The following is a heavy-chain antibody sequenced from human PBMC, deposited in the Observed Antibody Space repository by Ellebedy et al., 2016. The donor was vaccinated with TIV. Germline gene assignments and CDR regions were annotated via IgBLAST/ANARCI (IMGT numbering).Heavy chain of an antibody. Sequence: GGSLRLXXGASGFTFSSYAMNWVRQAPGKGLEWVSAISGSGRGNTYYAGSVKGRFTISRDDSKNTLYLQMNSLRAEDTAVYYCAKDLGKGGGSVFDYWGQGALVTVSS. CDR1: GFTFSSYA. CDR3: AKDLGKGGGSVFDY. V-gene: IGHV3-23*01. CDR2: ISGSGRGNT. D-gene: IGHD6-19*01. J-gene: IGHJ4*02.